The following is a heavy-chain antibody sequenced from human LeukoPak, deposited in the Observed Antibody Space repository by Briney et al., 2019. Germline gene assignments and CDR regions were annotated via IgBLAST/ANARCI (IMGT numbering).Heavy chain of an antibody. J-gene: IGHJ4*02. CDR3: AREGAGVPDY. V-gene: IGHV3-21*01. D-gene: IGHD6-19*01. CDR2: ISSSSSYI. Sequence: PGGSLRLTCAASGFTFSSYSMNWVRQPPGKGLEWVSSISSSSSYIYYADSVKGRFTISRDNAKNSLYLQMNSLRAEDTAVYYCAREGAGVPDYWGQGTLVTVSS. CDR1: GFTFSSYS.